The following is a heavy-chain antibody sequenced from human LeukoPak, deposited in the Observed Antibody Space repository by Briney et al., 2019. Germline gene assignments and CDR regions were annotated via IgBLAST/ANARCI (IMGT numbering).Heavy chain of an antibody. V-gene: IGHV3-74*01. CDR3: ARTGESHYYYYGMDV. Sequence: GGSLRFSCTTSGFNFRAYWMGWVRQAPGEGLVWVSRINSDESSTTYADSVKGRFTISRDNAKNTLYLQMNSLRAEDTAVYYCARTGESHYYYYGMDVWGQGTTVTVSS. J-gene: IGHJ6*02. CDR1: GFNFRAYW. CDR2: INSDESST. D-gene: IGHD3-10*01.